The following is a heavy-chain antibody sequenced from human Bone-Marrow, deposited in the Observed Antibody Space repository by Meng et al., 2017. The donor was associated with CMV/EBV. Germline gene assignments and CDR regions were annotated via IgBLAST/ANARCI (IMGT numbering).Heavy chain of an antibody. V-gene: IGHV3-74*01. CDR3: ARAKRKDSSLNDAFDV. D-gene: IGHD3-22*01. J-gene: IGHJ3*01. CDR2: IKSDGSST. Sequence: GGSLRLSCAASGFTFRSHWMHWVRQVPGKGLEWVSRIKSDGSSTSYADSVEGRFIISRDNAKNTLYLQMNCLRAEDTAVYYCARAKRKDSSLNDAFDVWGQGSMVTVSS. CDR1: GFTFRSHW.